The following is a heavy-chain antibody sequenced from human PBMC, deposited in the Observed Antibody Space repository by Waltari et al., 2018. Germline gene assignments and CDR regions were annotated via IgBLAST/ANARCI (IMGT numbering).Heavy chain of an antibody. CDR1: GFTLSSHA. Sequence: VPAFGSGGGLVPPGGSLRLSCSASGFTLSSHALSWVPQAPGNGLEWVSAISGSGGSTYYADSVKGRFTISRDNSKNTLYLQMNSLRAEDTAVYYCAKAGYCSSTSCYYRHFGYWGQGTLVTVSS. J-gene: IGHJ4*02. CDR3: AKAGYCSSTSCYYRHFGY. D-gene: IGHD2-2*01. CDR2: ISGSGGST. V-gene: IGHV3-23*01.